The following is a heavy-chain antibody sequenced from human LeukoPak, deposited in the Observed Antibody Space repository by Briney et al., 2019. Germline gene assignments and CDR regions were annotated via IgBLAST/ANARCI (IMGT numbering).Heavy chain of an antibody. CDR3: ARGLDIVVVPAAIRQVDAFDI. J-gene: IGHJ3*02. CDR1: GGTFSSYA. Sequence: ASVKVSCKASGGTFSSYAISWVRQAPGQGHEWMGWISAYNGNTNYAQKLQGRVTMTTDTSTSTAYMELRSLRSDDTAVYYCARGLDIVVVPAAIRQVDAFDIWGQGTMVTVSS. D-gene: IGHD2-2*01. V-gene: IGHV1-18*01. CDR2: ISAYNGNT.